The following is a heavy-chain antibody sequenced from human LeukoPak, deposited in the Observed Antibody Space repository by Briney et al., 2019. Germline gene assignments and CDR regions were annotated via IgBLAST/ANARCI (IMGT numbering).Heavy chain of an antibody. V-gene: IGHV4-38-2*01. Sequence: PSETLSLTCAVSGYSISSGYYWGWIRHPPGKGLEWIGSIYHSGSTYYNPSLKSRVTISVDTSKNQFSLKLSSVTAADTAVYYCARAAAGTRSEEGYYYYYMDVWGKGTTVTVSS. CDR3: ARAAAGTRSEEGYYYYYMDV. J-gene: IGHJ6*03. CDR1: GYSISSGYY. D-gene: IGHD6-13*01. CDR2: IYHSGST.